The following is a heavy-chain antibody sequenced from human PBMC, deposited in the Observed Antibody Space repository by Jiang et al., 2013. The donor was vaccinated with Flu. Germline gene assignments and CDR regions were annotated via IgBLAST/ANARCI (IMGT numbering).Heavy chain of an antibody. CDR3: ARTGFYYDSSSYDSADCFDI. CDR1: GDSISSFF. J-gene: IGHJ3*02. CDR2: IHHSGDT. V-gene: IGHV4-59*01. Sequence: PGLVKPSETLSLTCTVSGDSISSFFWSWIRQPPGKGLEWIGYIHHSGDTNYNPSLKSRVTISVDTSKTQFSLKLSSVTAADTAVYYCARTGFYYDSSSYDSADCFDIWGQGTMVTVSS. D-gene: IGHD3-22*01.